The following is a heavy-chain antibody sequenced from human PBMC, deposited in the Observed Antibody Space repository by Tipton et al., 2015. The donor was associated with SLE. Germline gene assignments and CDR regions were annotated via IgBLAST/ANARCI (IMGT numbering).Heavy chain of an antibody. D-gene: IGHD3-22*01. CDR3: ARSHVVTFFDY. J-gene: IGHJ4*02. CDR2: INHSGST. Sequence: GLVKPSETLSLTCAVYGGSFSGYYWSWIRQPPGKGLEWIGEINHSGSTNYNPSLKSRVTISVDTSKNQFSLKLSSVTAADTAVYYCARSHVVTFFDYWGQGTLVTVSS. V-gene: IGHV4-34*01. CDR1: GGSFSGYY.